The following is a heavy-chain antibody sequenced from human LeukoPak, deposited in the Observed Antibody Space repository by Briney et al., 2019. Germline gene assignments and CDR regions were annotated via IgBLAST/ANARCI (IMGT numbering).Heavy chain of an antibody. CDR3: ARRIPRIVGAPDY. CDR1: GGSFSGYY. CDR2: INHSGST. V-gene: IGHV4-34*01. Sequence: SETLSLTCAVYGGSFSGYYWGWIRQPPGKGLEWIGEINHSGSTNYNPSLKSRVTISVDTSKNQFSLKLSSVTAADTAVYYCARRIPRIVGAPDYWGQGTLVTVSS. J-gene: IGHJ4*02. D-gene: IGHD1-26*01.